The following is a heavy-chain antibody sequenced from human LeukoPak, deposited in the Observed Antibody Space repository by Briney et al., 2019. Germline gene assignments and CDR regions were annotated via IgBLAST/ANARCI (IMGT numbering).Heavy chain of an antibody. CDR1: GFTFSTFW. CDR3: ARDEYSWFDP. CDR2: IKQDGSEK. J-gene: IGHJ5*02. V-gene: IGHV3-7*05. Sequence: GGSLRLSCAASGFTFSTFWMNWVRQAPGKGLEWVANIKQDGSEKYYVDSVKGRFTISRDNAKNSLYLQMNSLRAEDTAVYDCARDEYSWFDPWGQGTLVTVSS.